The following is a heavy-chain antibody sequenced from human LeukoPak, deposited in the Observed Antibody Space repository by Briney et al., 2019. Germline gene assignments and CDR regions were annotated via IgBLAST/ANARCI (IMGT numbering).Heavy chain of an antibody. Sequence: GGSLRLSCATSGFSFSHCGMHWVRQAPGKGLEWVAAIQSDGSQEWFADSVKGRSTISRDKSKSTMYLQIDTLRAEDTAVYYCARDSCLIKTCLDYWGQGTLVTVSS. J-gene: IGHJ4*02. CDR3: ARDSCLIKTCLDY. D-gene: IGHD3-10*01. CDR1: GFSFSHCG. V-gene: IGHV3-33*01. CDR2: IQSDGSQE.